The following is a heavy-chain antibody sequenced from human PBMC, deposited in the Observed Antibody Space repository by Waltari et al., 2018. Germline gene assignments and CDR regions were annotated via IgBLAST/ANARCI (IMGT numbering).Heavy chain of an antibody. D-gene: IGHD2-2*02. J-gene: IGHJ6*03. CDR3: ERHGDIVVVPAAIVQPYYYYYMDV. V-gene: IGHV1-18*01. Sequence: QVQLVQSGAEVKKPGASVKVSCKASGYTFTSYGISWVRQAPGQGLEWMGWISAYNGNTNYAQKLQGRVTMTTDTSTGKAYMERRSLRSDDTAVYYCERHGDIVVVPAAIVQPYYYYYMDVWGKGTTVTVSS. CDR1: GYTFTSYG. CDR2: ISAYNGNT.